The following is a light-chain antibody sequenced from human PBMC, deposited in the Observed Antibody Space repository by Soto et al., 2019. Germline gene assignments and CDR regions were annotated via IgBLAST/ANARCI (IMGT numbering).Light chain of an antibody. CDR2: DAS. V-gene: IGKV1-13*02. CDR1: QVISSA. Sequence: AIQLTQSPSSLSASVGDRVTITCRASQVISSALAWYQQKPGKSPKLLIYDASSLESGVPSRFSGSGSGTDFTLTICSLQPEDFATYYCQQFNSYPQTFGQGTKVDIK. CDR3: QQFNSYPQT. J-gene: IGKJ1*01.